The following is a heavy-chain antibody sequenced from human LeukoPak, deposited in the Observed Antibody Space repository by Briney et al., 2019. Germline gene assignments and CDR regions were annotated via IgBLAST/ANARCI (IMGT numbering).Heavy chain of an antibody. CDR3: AKVPPAYCSTISCHYLYYFDY. J-gene: IGHJ4*02. CDR2: ISAYNGNT. V-gene: IGHV1-18*01. Sequence: GASVKVSCKASGYTFTSYGISWVRQAPGQGLEWMGWISAYNGNTNYAQKLQGRVTMTTDTSTSTAYMELRSLRAEDTAVYFCAKVPPAYCSTISCHYLYYFDYWGQGTLVTVSS. CDR1: GYTFTSYG. D-gene: IGHD2-2*01.